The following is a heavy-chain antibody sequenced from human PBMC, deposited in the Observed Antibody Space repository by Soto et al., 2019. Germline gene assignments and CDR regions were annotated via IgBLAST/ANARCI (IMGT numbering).Heavy chain of an antibody. J-gene: IGHJ5*02. CDR1: GGTFSSYA. V-gene: IGHV1-69*13. CDR3: AKLVGGVKAIGAPGNWFDP. CDR2: IIPIFGTA. D-gene: IGHD3-3*01. Sequence: GASVKVSCKASGGTFSSYAISWVRQAPGQGLEWMGGIIPIFGTANYAQKFQGRVTITADESTSTAYMELSSLRPEDTAVYYCAKLVGGVKAIGAPGNWFDPWGQGTLVTVSS.